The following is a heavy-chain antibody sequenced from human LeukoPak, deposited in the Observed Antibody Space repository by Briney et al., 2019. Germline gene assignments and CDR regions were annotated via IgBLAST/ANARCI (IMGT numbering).Heavy chain of an antibody. D-gene: IGHD2-2*01. CDR1: GGSIGSRSHY. CDR2: IDTSGST. CDR3: ARVIHAWYYFDY. J-gene: IGHJ4*02. V-gene: IGHV4-61*02. Sequence: SETLPLTCTVSGGSIGSRSHYWSWIRQPAGKGLEWIGRIDTSGSTNYNPSLKSRVTISVDPSENQFSLRLSSVTAADTAVYYCARVIHAWYYFDYWGQGILVTVSS.